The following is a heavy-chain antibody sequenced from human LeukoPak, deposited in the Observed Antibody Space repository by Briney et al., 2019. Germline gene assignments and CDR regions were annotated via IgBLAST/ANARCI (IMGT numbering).Heavy chain of an antibody. CDR2: IYYSGST. D-gene: IGHD3-10*01. CDR3: ARDEDFGSGTHRSFDP. CDR1: GGSISRFY. J-gene: IGHJ5*02. V-gene: IGHV4-59*01. Sequence: PSETLSLTCTVSGGSISRFYWSWIRQPPGKGLEWIGYIYYSGSTTYNPSLKSRVTISVDTSKNQFSLRLSSVTAADTAVYYCARDEDFGSGTHRSFDPWGQGTLVTVSS.